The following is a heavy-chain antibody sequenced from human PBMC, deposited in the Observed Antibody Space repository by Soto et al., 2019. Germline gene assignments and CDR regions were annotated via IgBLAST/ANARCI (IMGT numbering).Heavy chain of an antibody. CDR2: ISDSGGST. CDR1: GITFSSYS. J-gene: IGHJ4*02. CDR3: AKADYGDYGFDY. Sequence: HPGGSLRLSCAASGITFSSYSMSWVRQAPGKGLEWVSGISDSGGSTYYADSVKGRFTISRDNSKNTLYLQMNSLRAEDTAVYYCAKADYGDYGFDYWGQGTLVTVSS. V-gene: IGHV3-23*01. D-gene: IGHD4-17*01.